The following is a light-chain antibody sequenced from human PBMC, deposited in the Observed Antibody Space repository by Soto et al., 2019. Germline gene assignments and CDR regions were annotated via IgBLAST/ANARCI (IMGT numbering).Light chain of an antibody. V-gene: IGKV3-15*01. CDR3: HQYNTWPPRFT. J-gene: IGKJ3*01. Sequence: EIVMTQSPAILSLSPGAPDPLSCRARQSVTTKLAWYPQRPGQTPRLLIYNASARATAVPARFSGGGSVTEFSLTISSLQSDDFGVYYCHQYNTWPPRFTFGPGTKVDIK. CDR2: NAS. CDR1: QSVTTK.